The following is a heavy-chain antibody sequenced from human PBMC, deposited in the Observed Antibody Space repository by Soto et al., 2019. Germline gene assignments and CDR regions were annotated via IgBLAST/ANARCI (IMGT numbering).Heavy chain of an antibody. Sequence: SVKVSCKASGGTFSNCAINWVRRARGQGLEWMGGIIPIFGTANYAQKFLGRVTTTADESTSTAYMELSSLRSEDTAVYYCASFQTTVTARLAFDYWGQGTLVTVSS. CDR2: IIPIFGTA. CDR3: ASFQTTVTARLAFDY. D-gene: IGHD1-1*01. CDR1: GGTFSNCA. J-gene: IGHJ4*02. V-gene: IGHV1-69*13.